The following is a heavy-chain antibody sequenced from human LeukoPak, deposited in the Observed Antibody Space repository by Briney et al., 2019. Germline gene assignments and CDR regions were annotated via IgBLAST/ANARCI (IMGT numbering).Heavy chain of an antibody. Sequence: GGSLRLSCSASGFSFLGYTMNWVRQAPGKGLEWVSSVTSNNAIYYADSVKGRITISRDNAESSLYLQMNSLRAEDTAVYYCAKSRTLNWNYDAFDIWGQGTMVTVSS. D-gene: IGHD1-7*01. CDR1: GFSFLGYT. V-gene: IGHV3-69-1*01. CDR3: AKSRTLNWNYDAFDI. J-gene: IGHJ3*02. CDR2: VTSNNAI.